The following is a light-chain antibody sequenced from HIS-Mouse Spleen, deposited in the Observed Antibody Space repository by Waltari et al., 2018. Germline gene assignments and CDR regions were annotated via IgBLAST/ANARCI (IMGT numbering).Light chain of an antibody. V-gene: IGKV3-11*01. CDR2: AAS. J-gene: IGKJ5*01. CDR3: QQRSNWPIT. CDR1: QSVSSY. Sequence: EIVLTQSPATLSLSPGERATPSCRASQSVSSYLAWYQQKPGQAPRLLIYAASNSATGIPARFSGSRAGTDFTLTISSLEPADFAGYYCQQRSNWPITFGQGTRLGIK.